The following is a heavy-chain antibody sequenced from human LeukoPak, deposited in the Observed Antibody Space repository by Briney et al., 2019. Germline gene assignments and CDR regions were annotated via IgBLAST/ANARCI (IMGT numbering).Heavy chain of an antibody. J-gene: IGHJ4*02. CDR3: VSGAYYPFDF. V-gene: IGHV1-18*01. D-gene: IGHD1-26*01. CDR1: GYPFSSYG. CDR2: ISAYNGHT. Sequence: ASVKVSCKGSGYPFSSYGITWVRQAPGQGLEWVGWISAYNGHTQYGQNVQGRVTMTTETSTTTAYLELRNLTSDDTAVYFCVSGAYYPFDFWGQGTLVTVSS.